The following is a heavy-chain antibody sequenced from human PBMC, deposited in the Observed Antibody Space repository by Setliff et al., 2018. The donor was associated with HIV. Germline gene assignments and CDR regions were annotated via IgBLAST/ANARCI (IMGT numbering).Heavy chain of an antibody. CDR2: IYFSGSA. D-gene: IGHD3-3*01. CDR3: ARGGGYNFWSGYSHYFYMDV. V-gene: IGHV4-39*07. J-gene: IGHJ6*03. CDR1: GGSISSSTYY. Sequence: PSETLSLTCTVSGGSISSSTYYWGWIHQPPGRGLEWIGSIYFSGSAHYNPSLKSRVTISVDTSKNQFSLKLSSVTAADTAVYYCARGGGYNFWSGYSHYFYMDVWGKGTTVTVSS.